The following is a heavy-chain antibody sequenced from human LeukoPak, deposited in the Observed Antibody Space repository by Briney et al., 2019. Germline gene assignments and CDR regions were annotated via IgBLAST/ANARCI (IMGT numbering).Heavy chain of an antibody. CDR2: ISAYNGNT. Sequence: ASVKVSCKASGYTFTSYGISWVRQAPGQGLEWMGWISAYNGNTNYAQKLQGRVTMTTDTSTSTAYMELRSLRSDDTAVYYCARVLQLSLPPQSYFDYWGQGTLVTVSS. V-gene: IGHV1-18*01. CDR3: ARVLQLSLPPQSYFDY. J-gene: IGHJ4*02. CDR1: GYTFTSYG. D-gene: IGHD5-18*01.